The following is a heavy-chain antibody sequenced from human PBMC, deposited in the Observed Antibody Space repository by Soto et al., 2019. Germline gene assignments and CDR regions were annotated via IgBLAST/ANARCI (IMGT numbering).Heavy chain of an antibody. Sequence: GWSLRLPCAASGFSVSSDYMSWVRQAPGKGLEWVSLIYSGGDTYYADSVKGRFTISRDISSNTIYLHMTSLRADDTAIYYCTRAGSDPGNFYISNYYAIDVWGRGTTVTVSS. V-gene: IGHV3-53*01. CDR2: IYSGGDT. D-gene: IGHD3-10*01. J-gene: IGHJ6*02. CDR3: TRAGSDPGNFYISNYYAIDV. CDR1: GFSVSSDY.